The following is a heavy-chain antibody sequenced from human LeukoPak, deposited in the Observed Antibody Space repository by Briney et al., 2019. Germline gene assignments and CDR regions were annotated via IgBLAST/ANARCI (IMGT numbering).Heavy chain of an antibody. CDR2: ISGSGDTT. Sequence: GGSLRLSCAASGFTFSNYAMSWVRQAPGKGLDWVSAISGSGDTTYYADSVKGRFTISRDNSKKTLFLEMDSLRAEDTAVYYCAKDYVGSLADAFDIWGQGTMVSVSS. D-gene: IGHD2-15*01. CDR3: AKDYVGSLADAFDI. CDR1: GFTFSNYA. V-gene: IGHV3-23*01. J-gene: IGHJ3*02.